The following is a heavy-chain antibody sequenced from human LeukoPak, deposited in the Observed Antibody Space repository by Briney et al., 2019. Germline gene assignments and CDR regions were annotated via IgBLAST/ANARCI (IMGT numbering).Heavy chain of an antibody. D-gene: IGHD6-25*01. V-gene: IGHV4-59*01. Sequence: WETLSLTCAVSGVSFSSYYWSWIRQPPGKGLEWIGYTHYSGSTNYNPSLKSRVTISVDTSKNQFSLNVSSVTAGDSALYYCARCGTNKRCYHYMDDWGKGTTVTVSS. CDR3: ARCGTNKRCYHYMDD. CDR1: GVSFSSYY. CDR2: THYSGST. J-gene: IGHJ6*03.